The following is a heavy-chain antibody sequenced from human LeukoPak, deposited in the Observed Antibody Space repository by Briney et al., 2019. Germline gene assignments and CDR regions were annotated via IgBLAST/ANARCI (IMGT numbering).Heavy chain of an antibody. V-gene: IGHV3-23*01. Sequence: GGSLRLSCAASGFTFSSYAMSWVRQAAGRGLEWVSAISGSGGSTYYADSVKGRFTVSRDNSKNTLYLQMNSLRDEDTAVYYCAKDGSTYYDFWSGTQPFDYWGQGTLVTVSS. J-gene: IGHJ4*02. CDR2: ISGSGGST. D-gene: IGHD3-3*01. CDR1: GFTFSSYA. CDR3: AKDGSTYYDFWSGTQPFDY.